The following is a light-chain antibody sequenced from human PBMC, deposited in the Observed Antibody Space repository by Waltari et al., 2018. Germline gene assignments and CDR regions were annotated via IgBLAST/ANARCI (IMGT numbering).Light chain of an antibody. CDR1: QSVART. CDR3: QKYGTRPAT. V-gene: IGKV3-20*01. CDR2: DAS. Sequence: DIVLTQSPGTLSFSPRERATPSCRASQSVARTLAWYQQRPGQAPRLLIYDASSRATGIPDRFSGSGSGTDFSLTISRLEPEDFAVYYCQKYGTRPATFGQGTKVEVK. J-gene: IGKJ1*01.